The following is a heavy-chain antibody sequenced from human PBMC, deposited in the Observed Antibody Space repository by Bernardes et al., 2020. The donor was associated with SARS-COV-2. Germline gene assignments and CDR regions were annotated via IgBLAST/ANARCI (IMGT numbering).Heavy chain of an antibody. CDR3: ARTDWGYYFFDY. V-gene: IGHV1-18*01. J-gene: IGHJ4*02. Sequence: ASVKVSCKTSGYDFTTLGISWVRQAPGQGPEWMAWISPYDGNTNYAQKFHDRVTLTTDTSTNTAYMELRSLRSDDTAVYYCARTDWGYYFFDYSGQGTLVTVSS. CDR2: ISPYDGNT. CDR1: GYDFTTLG. D-gene: IGHD5-12*01.